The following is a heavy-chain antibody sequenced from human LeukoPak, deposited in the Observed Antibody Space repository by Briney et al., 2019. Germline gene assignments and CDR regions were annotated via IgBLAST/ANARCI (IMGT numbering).Heavy chain of an antibody. V-gene: IGHV3-15*01. D-gene: IGHD3-16*01. Sequence: GGSLRLSCAASGFTFSNVWMSWVRQAPGKGLEWVGRIKSKTDGGTTDYAAPVKGRFRISRDDSKNTLYLQINSLETEDTAVYYCTTVANGGDFDYWGQGTLVTVSS. J-gene: IGHJ4*02. CDR1: GFTFSNVW. CDR2: IKSKTDGGTT. CDR3: TTVANGGDFDY.